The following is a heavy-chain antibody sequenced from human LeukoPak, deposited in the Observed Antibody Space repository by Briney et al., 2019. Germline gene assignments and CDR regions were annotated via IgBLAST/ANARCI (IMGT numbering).Heavy chain of an antibody. Sequence: SGTLSLTCAVSVGSINSGNWWSWVRQSPGKGLEWIGEIYHDGTPNYNPSLKSRVTISADTFKNHFSLKMTSVTAADTAVYYCATAPILRGEGGEHYKYGMDVWGQGTTVIVSS. V-gene: IGHV4-4*02. CDR2: IYHDGTP. D-gene: IGHD2-2*02. CDR1: VGSINSGNW. J-gene: IGHJ6*02. CDR3: ATAPILRGEGGEHYKYGMDV.